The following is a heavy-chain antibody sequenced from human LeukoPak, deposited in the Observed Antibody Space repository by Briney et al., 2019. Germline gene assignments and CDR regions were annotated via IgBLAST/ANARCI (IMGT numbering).Heavy chain of an antibody. Sequence: PSETLSLTCTVSGGSISSGGYYWSWIRQHPGKGLERIGYIYYSGSTYCNPSLKSRVTISVDTSKNQFSLKLSSVTAADTAVYYCARAPVFGYSYGYTGRYYFDYWGQGTLVTVSS. J-gene: IGHJ4*02. CDR2: IYYSGST. CDR1: GGSISSGGYY. D-gene: IGHD5-18*01. V-gene: IGHV4-31*03. CDR3: ARAPVFGYSYGYTGRYYFDY.